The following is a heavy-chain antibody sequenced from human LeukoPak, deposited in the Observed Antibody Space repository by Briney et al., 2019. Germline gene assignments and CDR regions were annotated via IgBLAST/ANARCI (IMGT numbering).Heavy chain of an antibody. D-gene: IGHD5-24*01. CDR1: GFTFSSYG. CDR3: ARDEMATTQRGYFDY. CDR2: ISYDGSNK. V-gene: IGHV3-30*03. J-gene: IGHJ4*02. Sequence: GRSLRLSCAASGFTFSSYGMHWVRQAPGKGLEWVAVISYDGSNKYYADSVKGRFTISRDNSKNTVYLQMNSLRAEDTAVYYCARDEMATTQRGYFDYWGQGTLVTVSS.